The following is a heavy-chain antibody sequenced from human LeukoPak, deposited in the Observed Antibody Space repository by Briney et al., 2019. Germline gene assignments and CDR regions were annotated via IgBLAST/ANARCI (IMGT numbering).Heavy chain of an antibody. J-gene: IGHJ4*02. Sequence: GGSLRLSCAASGFTFSSYAMSWVRQAPGKGLEWVSSITGSADNTYYADSVKGRFTISRDNSKNTLYLQVNSLRAEDTAVYYCAILAGNPYWGPGTLVTVSS. CDR2: ITGSADNT. V-gene: IGHV3-23*01. CDR1: GFTFSSYA. D-gene: IGHD2-21*01. CDR3: AILAGNPY.